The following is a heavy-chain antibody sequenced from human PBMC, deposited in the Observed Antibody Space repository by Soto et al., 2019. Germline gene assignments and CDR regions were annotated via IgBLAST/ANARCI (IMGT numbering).Heavy chain of an antibody. Sequence: SLRLSCAASGFTVSSNYMSWVRQAPGKGLEWVSVIYSGGSTYYADSVKGRFTISRDNSKNTLYLQMNSLRAEDTAVYYCTTGIVVVIPSGMDVWGQGTTVTVSS. CDR1: GFTVSSNY. D-gene: IGHD3-22*01. V-gene: IGHV3-53*01. J-gene: IGHJ6*02. CDR2: IYSGGST. CDR3: TTGIVVVIPSGMDV.